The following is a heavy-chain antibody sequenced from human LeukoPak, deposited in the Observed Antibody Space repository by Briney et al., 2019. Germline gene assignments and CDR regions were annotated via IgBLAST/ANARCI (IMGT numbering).Heavy chain of an antibody. V-gene: IGHV1-2*02. J-gene: IGHJ3*02. Sequence: ASVRVSCEASGLTFTASYIHWVRQAPGQGLEWMGWLNANNGGTSYSQRFQGRVTMTRDTSINTAYMELSRLTSDDTAVYYCARLGQVILPNDAFDIWGQGTMVIVSS. CDR3: ARLGQVILPNDAFDI. CDR1: GLTFTASY. CDR2: LNANNGGT. D-gene: IGHD1-26*01.